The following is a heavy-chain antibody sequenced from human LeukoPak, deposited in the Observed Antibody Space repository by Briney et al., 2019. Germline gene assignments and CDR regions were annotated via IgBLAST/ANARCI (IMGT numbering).Heavy chain of an antibody. D-gene: IGHD3-10*01. CDR3: ARHVAPFGELLSKQDYFDY. V-gene: IGHV4-34*01. J-gene: IGHJ4*02. CDR1: GGSFSGYY. CDR2: INHSGST. Sequence: SETLSLTCAVYGGSFSGYYWSWIRQPPGKGLEWIGEINHSGSTNYNPSLKSRVTISVDTSKNQFSLKLSSVTAADTAVYYCARHVAPFGELLSKQDYFDYWGQGTLVTVSS.